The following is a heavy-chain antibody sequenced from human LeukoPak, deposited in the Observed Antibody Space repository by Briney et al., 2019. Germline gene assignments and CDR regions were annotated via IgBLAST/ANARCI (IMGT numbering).Heavy chain of an antibody. Sequence: GGSLRLSCAASGFTFSSHGMNWVRQAPGKGLEWVSGISPNGVITYYADSVKGRFTISRDNSKNTLYLQMNSLRAEDTAVYYCAKVLFIDYCDSSGYPSLGDYWGQGTLVTVSS. V-gene: IGHV3-23*01. CDR1: GFTFSSHG. J-gene: IGHJ4*02. D-gene: IGHD3-22*01. CDR2: ISPNGVIT. CDR3: AKVLFIDYCDSSGYPSLGDY.